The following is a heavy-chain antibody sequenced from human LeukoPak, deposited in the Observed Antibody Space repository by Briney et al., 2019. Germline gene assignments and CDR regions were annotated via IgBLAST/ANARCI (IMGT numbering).Heavy chain of an antibody. D-gene: IGHD1-26*01. Sequence: SETLSLTCTVSGGSISSYYWSWIRQPPGKGLEWIAYISDIGSINYNPSLKSRVTISLDTSKNQFSLKLSSVTAADTAVYYCAREVGAPFDYYYYGMDVWGQGTTVTVSS. CDR2: ISDIGSI. CDR3: AREVGAPFDYYYYGMDV. V-gene: IGHV4-59*12. CDR1: GGSISSYY. J-gene: IGHJ6*02.